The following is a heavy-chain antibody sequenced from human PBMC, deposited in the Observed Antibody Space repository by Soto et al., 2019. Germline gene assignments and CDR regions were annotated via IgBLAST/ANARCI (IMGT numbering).Heavy chain of an antibody. D-gene: IGHD6-19*01. CDR3: ARLALTTNLPISSGWGVPFDY. Sequence: ASVKVSCKASGYTFTGYYMHWVRQAPGQGLEWMGWINPNSGGTNYAQKFQGWVTMTRDTSISTAYMELSRLRSDDTAVYYCARLALTTNLPISSGWGVPFDYWGQGTLVTVSS. CDR1: GYTFTGYY. CDR2: INPNSGGT. V-gene: IGHV1-2*04. J-gene: IGHJ4*02.